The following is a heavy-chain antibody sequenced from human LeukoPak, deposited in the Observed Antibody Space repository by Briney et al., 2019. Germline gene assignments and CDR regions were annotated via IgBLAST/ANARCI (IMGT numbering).Heavy chain of an antibody. CDR2: ISYVGSNK. J-gene: IGHJ4*02. V-gene: IGHV3-30*18. D-gene: IGHD5-18*01. CDR1: GFTFSSYG. CDR3: AKDRRGRGYSYVTVDY. Sequence: PGGSLRLSCAASGFTFSSYGMHWVRQAPGKGLEWVAVISYVGSNKYYADSVKGRFTISRDNSKNTLYLQMNSLRAEDTAVYYCAKDRRGRGYSYVTVDYWGQGTLVTVSS.